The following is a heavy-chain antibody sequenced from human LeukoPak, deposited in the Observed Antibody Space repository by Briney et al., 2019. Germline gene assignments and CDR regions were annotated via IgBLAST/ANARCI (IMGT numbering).Heavy chain of an antibody. D-gene: IGHD1-26*01. CDR3: TRDTPVGY. Sequence: GGSLRLSCAASGFTFSSYGMSWVRQAPGKGLEWVSAISGSGGSTYYADSVKGRFTISRDNSKNTLHLQMSSLRPEDTAVYYCTRDTPVGYWGQGILVTVSS. V-gene: IGHV3-23*01. J-gene: IGHJ4*02. CDR1: GFTFSSYG. CDR2: ISGSGGST.